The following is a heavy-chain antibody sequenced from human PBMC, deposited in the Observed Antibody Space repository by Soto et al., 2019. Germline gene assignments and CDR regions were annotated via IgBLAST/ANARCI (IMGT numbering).Heavy chain of an antibody. Sequence: QVPLVQSGTEVKKPGASVKVSCKASGYTFRSYGISWVRQAPGQGPEWIGWISGYNGNTQYPQKFQGKVTRTTDTSTSTAYMELRSLRSDDTAVYYCAKADSNYAGSFSYYYMDVWGNGTLVTVSS. V-gene: IGHV1-18*01. D-gene: IGHD4-4*01. CDR2: ISGYNGNT. CDR3: AKADSNYAGSFSYYYMDV. J-gene: IGHJ6*03. CDR1: GYTFRSYG.